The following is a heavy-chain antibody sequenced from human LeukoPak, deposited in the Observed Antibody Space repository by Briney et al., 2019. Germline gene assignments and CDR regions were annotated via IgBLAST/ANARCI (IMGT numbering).Heavy chain of an antibody. V-gene: IGHV3-11*01. D-gene: IGHD3-3*01. J-gene: IGHJ4*02. Sequence: PGGSLRLSCAASGFTFSDYYMSWIRQAPGKGLEWVSYISSSGSTIYYADSVKGRFTISRDNAKNSLYLQMNSLRAEDTAVYYCARTTYDFWSGYLRRGKIDYWGQGTLVTVSS. CDR1: GFTFSDYY. CDR3: ARTTYDFWSGYLRRGKIDY. CDR2: ISSSGSTI.